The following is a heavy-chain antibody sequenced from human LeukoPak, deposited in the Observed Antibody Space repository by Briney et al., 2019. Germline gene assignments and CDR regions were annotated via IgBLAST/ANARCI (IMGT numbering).Heavy chain of an antibody. CDR3: AKDTVAGTLGDY. D-gene: IGHD6-19*01. J-gene: IGHJ4*02. V-gene: IGHV3-23*01. CDR2: VSGSGGST. CDR1: GFTFSSYA. Sequence: PGGSLRLSCAASGFTFSSYAMSWVRQAPGKGLEWVSAVSGSGGSTYYADSVKGRFTISRDNSKNTLYLQMNSLRAEDTAVYYCAKDTVAGTLGDYWGQGTLVTVSS.